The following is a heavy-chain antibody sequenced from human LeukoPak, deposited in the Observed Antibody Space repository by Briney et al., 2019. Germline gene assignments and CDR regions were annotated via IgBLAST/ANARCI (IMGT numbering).Heavy chain of an antibody. V-gene: IGHV5-10-1*01. CDR3: ARRRAGYNWGFDY. Sequence: RGESLKISCKVSGYRFTSYWISLLRQMPGKGLEWMGRIDPSDSYTNYSPSFQGHVTMSVDKSISTAYLQWSSLKASGTAMYYCARRRAGYNWGFDYWGQGTLVSVSS. CDR2: IDPSDSYT. J-gene: IGHJ4*02. CDR1: GYRFTSYW. D-gene: IGHD5-24*01.